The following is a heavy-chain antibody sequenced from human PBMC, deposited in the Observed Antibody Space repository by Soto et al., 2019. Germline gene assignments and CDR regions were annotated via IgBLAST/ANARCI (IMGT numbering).Heavy chain of an antibody. D-gene: IGHD6-6*01. J-gene: IGHJ6*02. CDR3: ARESSLVGYYYGMDV. CDR1: GFTFSSYA. CDR2: ISYDGSNK. V-gene: IGHV3-30-3*01. Sequence: QVQLVESGGGVVQPGRSLRLSCAASGFTFSSYAMHWVRQAPGKGLEWVAVISYDGSNKYYADSVKGRFTISRDNSKNTLYLQMNSLRAEDTAVYSCARESSLVGYYYGMDVWGQGTTVTVSS.